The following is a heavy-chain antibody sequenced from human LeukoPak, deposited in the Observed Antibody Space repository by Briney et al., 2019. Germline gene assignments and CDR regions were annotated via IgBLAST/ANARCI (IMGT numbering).Heavy chain of an antibody. D-gene: IGHD2-15*01. CDR3: ARLYCSGGSCYSGDDAFDI. J-gene: IGHJ3*02. Sequence: SETLSLTCTVSGGSISSSSYYWGWIRQPPGKGLEWIGSIYYSGSTYYNPSLKSRVTISVDTSKNQFSLKLSSVTAADTAVYYCARLYCSGGSCYSGDDAFDIWGQGTMVTVSS. CDR2: IYYSGST. CDR1: GGSISSSSYY. V-gene: IGHV4-39*07.